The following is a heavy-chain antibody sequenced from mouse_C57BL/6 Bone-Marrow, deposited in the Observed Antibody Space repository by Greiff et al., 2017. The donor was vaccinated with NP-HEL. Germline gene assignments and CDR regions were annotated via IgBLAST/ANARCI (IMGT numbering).Heavy chain of an antibody. CDR1: GYTFTDYN. D-gene: IGHD2-4*01. J-gene: IGHJ4*01. CDR2: INPNNGGT. V-gene: IGHV1-26*01. Sequence: VQLQQSGPELVKPGASVKISCKASGYTFTDYNMNWVKQSNGKSLEWIGEINPNNGGTSYNQKFKGKATLTVDKSSSTAYMELRSLTSEDSAVYYCDRKSSYDYDEGDMDYWGQGTTVTVSS. CDR3: DRKSSYDYDEGDMDY.